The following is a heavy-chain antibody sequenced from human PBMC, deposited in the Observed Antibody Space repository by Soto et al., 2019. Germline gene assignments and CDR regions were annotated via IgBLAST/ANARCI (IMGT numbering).Heavy chain of an antibody. J-gene: IGHJ5*02. CDR3: ACYGWNFNWFDP. CDR2: INHSGST. D-gene: IGHD1-7*01. Sequence: SETLSLTCAVYGGSFSGYYWSWIRQPPGKGLEWIGEINHSGSTNYNPSLKSRVTISVDTSKNQFSLKLSSVTAADTAVYYCACYGWNFNWFDPWGQGTLVTVS. CDR1: GGSFSGYY. V-gene: IGHV4-34*01.